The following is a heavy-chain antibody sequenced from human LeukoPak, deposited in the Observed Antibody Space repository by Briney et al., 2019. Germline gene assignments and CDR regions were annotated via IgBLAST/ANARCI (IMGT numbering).Heavy chain of an antibody. D-gene: IGHD3-22*01. J-gene: IGHJ4*02. CDR3: ARDGGYYDSSGYYY. V-gene: IGHV1-69*04. CDR1: GGTFSSYA. Sequence: ASVKVSCKASGGTFSSYAISWVRQAPGQGLEWMGRIIPIFGIANYAQKFQGRVTITADKSTSTAYMELSSLRSEDTAVYYCARDGGYYDSSGYYYWGQGTLSPSPQ. CDR2: IIPIFGIA.